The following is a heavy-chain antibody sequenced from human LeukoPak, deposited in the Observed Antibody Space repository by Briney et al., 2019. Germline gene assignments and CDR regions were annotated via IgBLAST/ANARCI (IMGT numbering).Heavy chain of an antibody. CDR3: AGGDRNGWYFYY. J-gene: IGHJ4*02. V-gene: IGHV3-21*04. CDR1: GFTFSSYS. Sequence: GGSLRLSCAASGFTFSSYSMNWVRQAPGKGLEWVSSISSSSSYIYYADSVKGRFTISRDNSKNSLYLQMSSLRAEDTALYLCAGGDRNGWYFYYWGQGTLVTVSS. CDR2: ISSSSSYI. D-gene: IGHD6-19*01.